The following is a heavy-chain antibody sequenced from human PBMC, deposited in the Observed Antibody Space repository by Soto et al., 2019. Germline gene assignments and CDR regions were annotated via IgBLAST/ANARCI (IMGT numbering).Heavy chain of an antibody. CDR1: GYIFHNYW. CDR3: ARQRYFDY. CDR2: IYPGDSNI. J-gene: IGHJ4*02. Sequence: GESLKISCQASGYIFHNYWIGWVRQMPGKGLEWLGTIYPGDSNIRYNPSFQGQVTISADKSLSTTYLHWSSLKASDTAMYYCARQRYFDYWGQGTLVTVS. V-gene: IGHV5-51*01.